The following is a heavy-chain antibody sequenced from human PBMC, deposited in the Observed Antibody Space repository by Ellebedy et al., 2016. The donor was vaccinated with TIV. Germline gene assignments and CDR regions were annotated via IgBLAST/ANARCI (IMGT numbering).Heavy chain of an antibody. J-gene: IGHJ6*02. CDR1: EYNFTSYW. V-gene: IGHV5-51*01. Sequence: GESLKISCKGSEYNFTSYWIAWVRQTPGKGLEWMVIIYPGDSDTRSSPSFQGQVTMSADRSFSTAYLQWSSLKASDPAVYYCARRMYYYGSGSYYKPGYYYYGMDVWGQGTTVTVSS. CDR3: ARRMYYYGSGSYYKPGYYYYGMDV. D-gene: IGHD3-10*01. CDR2: IYPGDSDT.